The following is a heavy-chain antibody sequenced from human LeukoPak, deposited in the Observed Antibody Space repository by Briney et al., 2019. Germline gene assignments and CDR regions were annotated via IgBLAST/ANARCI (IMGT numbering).Heavy chain of an antibody. CDR3: ARDLMMVVVTPFDY. CDR1: GFTFSSYW. J-gene: IGHJ4*02. CDR2: IKQDGSEK. D-gene: IGHD3-22*01. Sequence: PGGSLRLSCAASGFTFSSYWMSWVRQAPGKGLEWVANIKQDGSEKYYVDSVKGRFTISRDNAKNSLYLQMNSLRAEDTAVYYCARDLMMVVVTPFDYWGQGTLVTVSS. V-gene: IGHV3-7*01.